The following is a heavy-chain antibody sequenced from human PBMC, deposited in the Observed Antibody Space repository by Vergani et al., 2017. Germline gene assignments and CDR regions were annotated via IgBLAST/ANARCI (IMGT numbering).Heavy chain of an antibody. CDR2: ISSGGGDI. CDR3: TCAWGLYYLHGEDFQY. V-gene: IGHV3-23*01. D-gene: IGHD3-10*01. CDR1: GFTFDTYT. Sequence: EVQLLESGGGLVQPGGSRRLSCAGAGFTFDTYTMAYVRQAPGKGLEWVATISSGGGDIFYAESVKGRFTIARDNSKNTHFLQMNSLKEEDTAVYYCTCAWGLYYLHGEDFQYLVRGGLLSVSS. J-gene: IGHJ1*01.